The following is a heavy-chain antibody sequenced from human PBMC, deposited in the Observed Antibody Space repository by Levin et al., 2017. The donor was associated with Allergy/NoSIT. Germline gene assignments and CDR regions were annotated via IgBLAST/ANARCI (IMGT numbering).Heavy chain of an antibody. CDR3: AKEMTTVVPVFDY. Sequence: GESLKISCAASGFTFSNYAMSWVRQAPGKGLEWVSAITNSGRTYYADSVKGRFTVSRDNSKNTLYLQMNSLRADDTAVYYCAKEMTTVVPVFDYWGQGTMVTVSS. CDR2: ITNSGRT. D-gene: IGHD4-23*01. V-gene: IGHV3-23*01. J-gene: IGHJ4*02. CDR1: GFTFSNYA.